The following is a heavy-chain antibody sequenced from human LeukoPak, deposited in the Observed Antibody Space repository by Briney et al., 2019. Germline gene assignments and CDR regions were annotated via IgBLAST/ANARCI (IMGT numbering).Heavy chain of an antibody. CDR3: ARVPDFWSGYSGD. V-gene: IGHV3-30*04. J-gene: IGHJ4*02. CDR1: GFTFSSYA. D-gene: IGHD3-3*01. CDR2: IPYDGSNK. Sequence: GGSLRLSCAASGFTFSSYAMHWVRQAPGKGLEWVAVIPYDGSNKYYADSVKGRFTISRDNSKNTLYLQMNSLRAEDTAVYYCARVPDFWSGYSGDWGQGTLVTVSS.